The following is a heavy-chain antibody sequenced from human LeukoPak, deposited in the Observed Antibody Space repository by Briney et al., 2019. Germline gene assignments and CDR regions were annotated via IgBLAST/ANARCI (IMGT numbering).Heavy chain of an antibody. CDR1: GGSISSGSYY. CDR3: ARDTGSGGAFDI. CDR2: IYTSGST. D-gene: IGHD1-26*01. J-gene: IGHJ3*02. Sequence: TLSLTCTVSGGSISSGSYYWSWIRQPAGKGLEWIGRIYTSGSTNYNPSLKSRVTISVDTSKNQFSLKLSSVTAADTAVYYCARDTGSGGAFDIWGQGTMVTVSS. V-gene: IGHV4-61*02.